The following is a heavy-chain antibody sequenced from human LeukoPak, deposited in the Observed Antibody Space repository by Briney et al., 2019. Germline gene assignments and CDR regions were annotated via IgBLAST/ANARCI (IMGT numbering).Heavy chain of an antibody. Sequence: GGSLRLSCEASGFTFSSYWMHWVRQAPGKGLVWVSRINSDGTSTSYADSVKGRFTISRDNAKNTLYLQMNSLTVEDAAVYYCASLALSAGAVPTQLPGGQGTLVTVPT. CDR1: GFTFSSYW. CDR2: INSDGTST. J-gene: IGHJ5*02. CDR3: ASLALSAGAVPTQLP. V-gene: IGHV3-74*01. D-gene: IGHD2-2*01.